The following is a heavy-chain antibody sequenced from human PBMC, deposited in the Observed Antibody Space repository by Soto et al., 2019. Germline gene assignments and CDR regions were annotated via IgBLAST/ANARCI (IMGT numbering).Heavy chain of an antibody. CDR2: FYNTGFI. D-gene: IGHD2-15*01. CDR3: AKDRSGGDGMDV. Sequence: QPGGSLRLSCAASGFTVSVDSMIWVRQTPGKGLEWVSLFYNTGFIHYADSVKGRFTISRDNSKNTLYLQMNSLRAEDTAVHDCAKDRSGGDGMDVWGQGTTVTVSS. J-gene: IGHJ6*02. CDR1: GFTVSVDS. V-gene: IGHV3-66*03.